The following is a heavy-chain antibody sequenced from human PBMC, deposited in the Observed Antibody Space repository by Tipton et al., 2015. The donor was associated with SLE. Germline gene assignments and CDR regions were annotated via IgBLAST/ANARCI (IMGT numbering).Heavy chain of an antibody. CDR2: TYYSGGT. J-gene: IGHJ4*02. CDR1: GGSVTTYY. CDR3: ARGGSLIQEWPHFHS. Sequence: TLSLTCSVSGGSVTTYYWSWIRQPPGKRLEWIGYTYYSGGTKYSPSLKGRVTISVDSSKNQISLKLSAVTAADTAVYFCARGGSLIQEWPHFHSWGQGTLVTVSS. D-gene: IGHD3-3*01. V-gene: IGHV4-59*02.